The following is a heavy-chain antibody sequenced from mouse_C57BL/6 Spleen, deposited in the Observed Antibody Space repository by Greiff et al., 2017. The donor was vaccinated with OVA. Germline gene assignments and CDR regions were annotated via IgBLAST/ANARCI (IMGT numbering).Heavy chain of an antibody. CDR3: ARGGHYEYDVGTY. Sequence: VQLQQSGAELVKPGASVKISCKASGYAFSSYWMNWVKQRPGKGLEWIGQIYPGDGDTNYNGKFKGKATLTADKSSSTAYMQLSSLTSEDSAVYFCARGGHYEYDVGTYWGQGTTLTVSS. D-gene: IGHD2-4*01. CDR2: IYPGDGDT. CDR1: GYAFSSYW. J-gene: IGHJ2*01. V-gene: IGHV1-80*01.